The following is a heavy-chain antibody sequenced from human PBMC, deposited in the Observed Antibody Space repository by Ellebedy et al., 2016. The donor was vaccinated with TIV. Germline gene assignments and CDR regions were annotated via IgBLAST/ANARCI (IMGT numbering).Heavy chain of an antibody. CDR3: ARESRGRWTPFDH. J-gene: IGHJ4*02. CDR2: IWYDGTDE. CDR1: GFSFSSYG. V-gene: IGHV3-33*01. Sequence: PGGSLRLSCAASGFSFSSYGMHWVRQSPGKGLEWMAFIWYDGTDESYAESVEGRFSISRDNSKNTLYLHMKSLRAEDTTIYYCARESRGRWTPFDHWGQGTVVAVSS. D-gene: IGHD4-23*01.